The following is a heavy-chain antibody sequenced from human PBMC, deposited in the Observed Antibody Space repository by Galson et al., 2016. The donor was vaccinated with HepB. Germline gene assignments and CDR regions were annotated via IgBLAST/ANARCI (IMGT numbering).Heavy chain of an antibody. CDR1: GGSISSGGYY. CDR2: IYYSGST. J-gene: IGHJ2*01. V-gene: IGHV4-31*03. CDR3: ARVATSYYWYFEL. Sequence: TLSLTCTVSGGSISSGGYYWSWIRQHPGKGLEWIGYIYYSGSTYYNPSLKSRVTISVDTSKNQFSLKLSSVTAADTAVYYCARVATSYYWYFELWGRGTLVTVSS. D-gene: IGHD5-12*01.